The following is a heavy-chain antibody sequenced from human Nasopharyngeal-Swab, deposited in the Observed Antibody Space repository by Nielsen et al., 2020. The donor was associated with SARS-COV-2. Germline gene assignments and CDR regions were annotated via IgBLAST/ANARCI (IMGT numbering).Heavy chain of an antibody. CDR2: IKSKTYGETT. J-gene: IGHJ6*02. D-gene: IGHD2-15*01. CDR1: GFTFSNTW. Sequence: GESLKISCAGSGFTFSNTWMNWVRQAPGKGLDWVGRIKSKTYGETTDYAAPVKGRFTISRDDSQNKLYLQMNNLRAEDTAVYYCARGYCSSGSCYAKHYGMDVWGQGTTVTVSS. V-gene: IGHV3-15*01. CDR3: ARGYCSSGSCYAKHYGMDV.